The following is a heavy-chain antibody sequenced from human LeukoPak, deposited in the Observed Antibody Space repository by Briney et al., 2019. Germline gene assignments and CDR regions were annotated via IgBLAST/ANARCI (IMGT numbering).Heavy chain of an antibody. J-gene: IGHJ4*02. D-gene: IGHD5-18*01. V-gene: IGHV3-15*01. CDR3: TIPASGYSYGVLDS. CDR2: IRSKTDGGKT. CDR1: AFTFSNVW. Sequence: PGGSLRLSCAASAFTFSNVWMSWVRQAPGKGLEWVGRIRSKTDGGKTDYAAPVKGRFTISRDDSKNTLYLQMDSLKTEDTAVCYCTIPASGYSYGVLDSWGQGALVTVSS.